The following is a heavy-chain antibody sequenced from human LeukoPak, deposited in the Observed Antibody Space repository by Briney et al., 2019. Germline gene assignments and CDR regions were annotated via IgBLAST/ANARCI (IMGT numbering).Heavy chain of an antibody. CDR1: GGSISSSSYY. J-gene: IGHJ4*02. V-gene: IGHV4-39*01. CDR3: ARHLGPSPFDY. Sequence: SETLSLTCTVSGGSISSSSYYWGWIRQPPGKGLEWIGSIYYSGSTYYNPSLKGRVTISVDTSKNQFSLKLSSVTAADTAVYYCARHLGPSPFDYWGQGTLVTVSS. D-gene: IGHD3-16*01. CDR2: IYYSGST.